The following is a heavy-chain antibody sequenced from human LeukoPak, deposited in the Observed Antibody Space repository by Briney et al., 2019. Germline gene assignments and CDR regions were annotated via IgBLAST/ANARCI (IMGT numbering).Heavy chain of an antibody. J-gene: IGHJ4*02. CDR2: IYTSGST. CDR1: GGSISSYY. Sequence: SETLSLTCTVSGGSISSYYWSWIRQPAGKGLEWIGRIYTSGSTNYNPSLKGRVTMSVDTSKNQFSLKLSSVTAADTAVYYCARSIAAAGSDPFDYWGQGTLVTVSS. D-gene: IGHD6-13*01. CDR3: ARSIAAAGSDPFDY. V-gene: IGHV4-4*07.